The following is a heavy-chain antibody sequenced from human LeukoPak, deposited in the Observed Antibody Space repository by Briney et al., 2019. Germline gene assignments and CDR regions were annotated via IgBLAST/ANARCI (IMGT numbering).Heavy chain of an antibody. CDR2: IYYSGST. D-gene: IGHD6-13*01. J-gene: IGHJ4*02. CDR1: GGSISSSSYN. CDR3: ARHDRIIASPLI. Sequence: SSETLSLTCTVSGGSISSSSYNWGWIRQPPGKGLEWIGSIYYSGSTYYNPSLKSRLTISVDTSKNQFSLKLSSVTAADTAVYYCARHDRIIASPLIWGQGTLVTVSS. V-gene: IGHV4-39*01.